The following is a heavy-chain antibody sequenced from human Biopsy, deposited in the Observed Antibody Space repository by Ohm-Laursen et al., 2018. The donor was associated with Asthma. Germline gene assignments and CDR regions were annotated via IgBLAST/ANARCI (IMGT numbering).Heavy chain of an antibody. V-gene: IGHV4-59*11. CDR2: VSHTGST. D-gene: IGHD2-15*01. Sequence: GTLSLTCTVSGGSIRSHDWTWIRLPPGKGLEYIGDVSHTGSTNYNPSLKSRVTMSLDTSKNQFSLRLTSVTPADTAVYDCARLADCSGGACYSYGWFDPWGQGTRVTVSS. J-gene: IGHJ5*02. CDR1: GGSIRSHD. CDR3: ARLADCSGGACYSYGWFDP.